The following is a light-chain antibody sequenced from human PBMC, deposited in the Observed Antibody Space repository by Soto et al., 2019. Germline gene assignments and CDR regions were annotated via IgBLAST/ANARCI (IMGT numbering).Light chain of an antibody. CDR3: HHYVGSPWA. Sequence: EIVLTQSPGTLSLSPGERATLSCRASQSVNRFLAWFQQKPGQVPRLLIYGASNRATGIPDRLSGSRSETDFTLTITRLEPEDFAVYYCHHYVGSPWAFGQGTKVENK. J-gene: IGKJ1*01. CDR2: GAS. CDR1: QSVNRF. V-gene: IGKV3-20*01.